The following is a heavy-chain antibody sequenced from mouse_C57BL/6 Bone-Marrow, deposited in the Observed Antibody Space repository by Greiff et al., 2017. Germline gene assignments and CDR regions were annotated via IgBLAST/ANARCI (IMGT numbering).Heavy chain of an antibody. J-gene: IGHJ3*01. V-gene: IGHV5-9-1*02. CDR1: GFTFSSYA. Sequence: EVKLVESGEGLVKPGGSLKLSCAASGFTFSSYAMSWVRQTPEKRLEWVAYISSGGDYIYYADTVKGRFTISRDNARNTLYLQMSSLKSEDTAMYYCTRDLTTVHAYWGQGTLVTVAA. CDR2: ISSGGDYI. D-gene: IGHD1-1*01. CDR3: TRDLTTVHAY.